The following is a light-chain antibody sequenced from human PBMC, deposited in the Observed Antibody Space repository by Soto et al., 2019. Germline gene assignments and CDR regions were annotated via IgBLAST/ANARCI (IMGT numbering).Light chain of an antibody. Sequence: ETVITQSPDTLSISPGERATLSCRASQSVTTNVAWYQQKPGQAPRLLIYDTSTRATGIPARFSGSGSGTEFTLTISGLESEDFAVYYCQQYNNWPPITFGQGTRLEIK. CDR1: QSVTTN. V-gene: IGKV3-15*01. CDR2: DTS. J-gene: IGKJ5*01. CDR3: QQYNNWPPIT.